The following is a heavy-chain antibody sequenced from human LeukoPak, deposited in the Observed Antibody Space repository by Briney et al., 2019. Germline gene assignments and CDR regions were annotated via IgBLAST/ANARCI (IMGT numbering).Heavy chain of an antibody. Sequence: PSETLSLTCTVSGDSISSYYWSWIRQPPGKGLEWLGYIYYSGGTDYNPSLKSRVTISVDTSKNQFSLKLRSVTAADTAVYYCARHVTISGPYDASDIWGQGTIVTVSP. CDR3: ARHVTISGPYDASDI. D-gene: IGHD5-24*01. CDR2: IYYSGGT. CDR1: GDSISSYY. V-gene: IGHV4-59*08. J-gene: IGHJ3*02.